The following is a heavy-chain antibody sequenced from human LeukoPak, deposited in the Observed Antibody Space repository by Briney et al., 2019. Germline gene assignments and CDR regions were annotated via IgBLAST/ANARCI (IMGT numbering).Heavy chain of an antibody. CDR1: GYTFTSYG. CDR2: ISAYNGNT. J-gene: IGHJ4*02. Sequence: ASVKVSCKASGYTFTSYGISWVRQAPGQGLEWMGWISAYNGNTNYAQKLQGRVTMTTDTSTSTAYMELSSLRSEDTAVYYCARPGASGYDFLYFDYWGQGTLVTVSS. CDR3: ARPGASGYDFLYFDY. D-gene: IGHD5-12*01. V-gene: IGHV1-18*01.